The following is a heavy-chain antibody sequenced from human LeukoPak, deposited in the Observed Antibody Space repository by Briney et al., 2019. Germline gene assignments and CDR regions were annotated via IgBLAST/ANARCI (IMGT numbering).Heavy chain of an antibody. Sequence: GGSLRLSCGASGFTLSSYGMNWVRQAPGQGLEWVSSISSSSSTTYYAGSVKGRFTISRDDAKNSLYLQMNSLRAEDTAVYYCARGDSMVRGVMSVAGNAFDIWGQGTMVTVSS. CDR1: GFTLSSYG. V-gene: IGHV3-21*06. CDR2: ISSSSSTT. CDR3: ARGDSMVRGVMSVAGNAFDI. J-gene: IGHJ3*02. D-gene: IGHD3-10*01.